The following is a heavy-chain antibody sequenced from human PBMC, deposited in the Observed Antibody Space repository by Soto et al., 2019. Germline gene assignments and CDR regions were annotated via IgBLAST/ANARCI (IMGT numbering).Heavy chain of an antibody. V-gene: IGHV3-21*01. CDR3: ARERGIFGVVIGFDY. D-gene: IGHD3-3*01. J-gene: IGHJ4*02. CDR2: ISSSSSYI. CDR1: GFTFSSYS. Sequence: EVQLVESGGGLVKPGGSLRLSCAASGFTFSSYSMNWVRQAPGKGLEWVSSISSSSSYIYYADSVKGRFTISRDNAKNSLYLQMNSLRAEDTAVYYCARERGIFGVVIGFDYWGQGTLVTVSS.